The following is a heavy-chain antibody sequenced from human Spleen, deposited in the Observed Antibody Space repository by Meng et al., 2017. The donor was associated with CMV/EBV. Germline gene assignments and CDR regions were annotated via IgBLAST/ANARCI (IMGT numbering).Heavy chain of an antibody. CDR3: AKYSAVGERLYYFDY. D-gene: IGHD2-21*01. CDR2: ILYDGSNK. CDR1: GFTFSSHA. Sequence: GGSLRLSCAASGFTFSSHAMHWVRQAPGKGLEWVAAILYDGSNKYYADSVKGRFTISRDNSKNTLYLQMNSLRAEDTAVYYCAKYSAVGERLYYFDYWGQGTLVTVSS. J-gene: IGHJ4*02. V-gene: IGHV3-30-3*01.